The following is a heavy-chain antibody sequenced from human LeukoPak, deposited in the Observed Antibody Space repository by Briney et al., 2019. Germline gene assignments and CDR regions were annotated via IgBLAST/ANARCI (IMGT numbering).Heavy chain of an antibody. CDR2: INPSGGST. CDR3: ARGMRMVRGVIREYYFDS. Sequence: APVKVSCKASGYSFTSYYIHWVRQAPGQGLEWMGIINPSGGSTSYAQKFQGRVTMTRDTSTSTVYMELSSLRSEDTAVYYCARGMRMVRGVIREYYFDSWGQGTLVTVSS. CDR1: GYSFTSYY. J-gene: IGHJ4*02. V-gene: IGHV1-46*01. D-gene: IGHD3-10*01.